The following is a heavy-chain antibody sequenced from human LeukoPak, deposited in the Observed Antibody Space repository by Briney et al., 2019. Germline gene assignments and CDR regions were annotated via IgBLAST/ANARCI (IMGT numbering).Heavy chain of an antibody. D-gene: IGHD3-22*01. V-gene: IGHV3-7*01. J-gene: IGHJ4*02. CDR2: IKYDGSLK. CDR3: ASSHDSSGND. Sequence: GGSLRLSCVASGFSFSSYWMAWVRQAPGKGLEWVANIKYDGSLKFYVDSVKGRFTISRDNAKNSLYLEMNSLRADDTAVYFCASSHDSSGNDWGQGTMVTVSS. CDR1: GFSFSSYW.